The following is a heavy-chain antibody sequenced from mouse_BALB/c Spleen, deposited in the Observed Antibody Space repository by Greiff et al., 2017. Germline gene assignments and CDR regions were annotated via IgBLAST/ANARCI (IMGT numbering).Heavy chain of an antibody. CDR3: ARERNYYYGSSYIFDV. CDR2: ISSGSSTI. CDR1: GFTFSSFG. V-gene: IGHV5-17*02. Sequence: DVMLVESGGGLVQPGGSRKLSCAASGFTFSSFGMHWVRQAPEKGLEWVAYISSGSSTIYYADTVKGRFTISRDNPKNTLFLQMTSLRSEDTAMYYCARERNYYYGSSYIFDVWGAGTTVTVSS. D-gene: IGHD1-1*01. J-gene: IGHJ1*01.